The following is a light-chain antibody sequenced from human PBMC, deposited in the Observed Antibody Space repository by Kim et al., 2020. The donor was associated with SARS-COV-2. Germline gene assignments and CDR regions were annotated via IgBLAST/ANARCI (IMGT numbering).Light chain of an antibody. CDR1: SRGVGSYNL. CDR3: CSYAGSSGYV. CDR2: EVS. J-gene: IGLJ1*01. V-gene: IGLV2-23*02. Sequence: GQSIPISCTGTSRGVGSYNLVSWYQQHPGKAPKFMIYEVSKRPSGVSNRFSGSKSGNTASLTISGLQAEDEADYYCCSYAGSSGYVFGTGTKVTVL.